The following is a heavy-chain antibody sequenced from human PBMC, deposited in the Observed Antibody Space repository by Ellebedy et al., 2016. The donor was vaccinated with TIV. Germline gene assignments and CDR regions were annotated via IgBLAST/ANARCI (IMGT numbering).Heavy chain of an antibody. CDR2: ISGDGGST. J-gene: IGHJ3*02. Sequence: GESLKISCAASGFTFDDYAMHWVRQAPGKGLEWVSLISGDGGSTYYADSVKGRFTISRDNSKNSLYLQMNSLRAEDTAVYYCARGDYGDYDDAFGIWGQGTMVTVSS. CDR1: GFTFDDYA. CDR3: ARGDYGDYDDAFGI. D-gene: IGHD4-17*01. V-gene: IGHV3-43*02.